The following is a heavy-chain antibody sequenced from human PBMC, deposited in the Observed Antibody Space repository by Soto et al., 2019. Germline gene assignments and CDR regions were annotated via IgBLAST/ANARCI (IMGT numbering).Heavy chain of an antibody. CDR1: GFTFSNYG. Sequence: QVQLVESGGGVVQPGRSLRLSCVGSGFTFSNYGMHWVRQAPGKGLGRVAVMWNDGSNKYYADSVKGRFTISRDNSNNTLYLQMNSLRAEDTAVYYCARDFDQYDSSDYDYWGQGTLVTVSS. V-gene: IGHV3-33*01. CDR3: ARDFDQYDSSDYDY. CDR2: MWNDGSNK. J-gene: IGHJ4*02. D-gene: IGHD3-22*01.